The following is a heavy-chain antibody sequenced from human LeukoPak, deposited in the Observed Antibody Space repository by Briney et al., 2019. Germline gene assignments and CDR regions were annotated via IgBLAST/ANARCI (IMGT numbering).Heavy chain of an antibody. CDR2: ISYDGSNK. CDR3: ARESVGFDY. J-gene: IGHJ4*02. V-gene: IGHV3-30-3*01. CDR1: GFTFSSYA. D-gene: IGHD4-23*01. Sequence: GGSLRLSCAASGFTFSSYAMHWVRQAPGKGLEWVAVISYDGSNKYYADSVKGRFTISRDNSKNTLYLQMNSLRAEDTAVYYCARESVGFDYWGQGTLVTVSS.